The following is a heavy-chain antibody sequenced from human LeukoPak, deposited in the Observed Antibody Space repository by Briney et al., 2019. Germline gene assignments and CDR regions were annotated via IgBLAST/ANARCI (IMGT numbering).Heavy chain of an antibody. CDR2: IYTSGST. D-gene: IGHD1-26*01. Sequence: SETLSLTCTVSGGSISSGSYYWSWIRQPAGKGLEWIGRIYTSGSTNYNPTLKSRVTISVDTSKNQFSLKLSSVTAADTAVYYCASESGALDYWGQGTLVTVSS. V-gene: IGHV4-61*02. J-gene: IGHJ4*02. CDR1: GGSISSGSYY. CDR3: ASESGALDY.